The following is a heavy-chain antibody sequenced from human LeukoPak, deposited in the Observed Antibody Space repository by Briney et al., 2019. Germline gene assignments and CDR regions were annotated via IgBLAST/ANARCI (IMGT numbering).Heavy chain of an antibody. V-gene: IGHV4-59*08. CDR1: GGSIRSYY. Sequence: SETLSLTCSVSGGSIRSYYWSWIRQPPGKGLEWIGYIYYSGSANYNPPIKSRVTISVDPSKNLLSLKLTAVTAADTGVYYCARLTMPTGPGDYWGQGTLVTVSS. CDR2: IYYSGSA. J-gene: IGHJ4*02. CDR3: ARLTMPTGPGDY. D-gene: IGHD4/OR15-4a*01.